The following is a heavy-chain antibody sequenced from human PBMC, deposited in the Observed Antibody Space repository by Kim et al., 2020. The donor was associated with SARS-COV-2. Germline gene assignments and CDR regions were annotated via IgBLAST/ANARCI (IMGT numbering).Heavy chain of an antibody. J-gene: IGHJ4*02. CDR3: ARVESGRGIFVDY. Sequence: SETLSLTCTVSGGSISSSSYYWGWIRQPPGKGLEWIGSIYYSGSTYYNPSLKSRVTISVDTSKNQFSLKLSSVTAADTAVYYCARVESGRGIFVDYWGQGTLVTVSS. CDR2: IYYSGST. D-gene: IGHD3-16*01. CDR1: GGSISSSSYY. V-gene: IGHV4-39*07.